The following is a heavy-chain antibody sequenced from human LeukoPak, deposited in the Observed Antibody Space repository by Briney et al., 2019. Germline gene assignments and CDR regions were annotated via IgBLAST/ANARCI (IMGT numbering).Heavy chain of an antibody. CDR2: IYPGDSDT. J-gene: IGHJ3*02. D-gene: IGHD6-13*01. CDR1: GYSFTSYW. Sequence: GEPLKISCKGSGYSFTSYWIGWVRQMPGTGLEWMGIIYPGDSDTTYSPSFQGQVTISADKSISTAYLQWSSLKASDSAMYYCGRIPAAGSLKGSFDIWGQGTMVTVSS. V-gene: IGHV5-51*01. CDR3: GRIPAAGSLKGSFDI.